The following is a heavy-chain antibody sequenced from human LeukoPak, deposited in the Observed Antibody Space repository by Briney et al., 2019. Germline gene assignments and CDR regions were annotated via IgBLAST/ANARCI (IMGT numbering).Heavy chain of an antibody. D-gene: IGHD1-20*01. CDR2: IIPIFGTA. CDR3: AREYNCNDANCFDY. J-gene: IGHJ4*02. Sequence: ASVKVSCKASGGTFSSYAISWVRQAPGQGLEWMGRIIPIFGTANYAQKFQGRVTITTDESTSTAYMELSSLRSEDTAVYYCAREYNCNDANCFDYWGKGTLVTVSS. V-gene: IGHV1-69*05. CDR1: GGTFSSYA.